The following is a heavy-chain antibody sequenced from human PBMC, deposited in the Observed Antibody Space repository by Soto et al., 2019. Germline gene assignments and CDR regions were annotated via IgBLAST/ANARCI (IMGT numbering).Heavy chain of an antibody. CDR2: ISSSSSYI. Sequence: EVQLVESGGGLVKPGGSLRLSCAASGFTFSSYSMNWVRQAPGKGLEWVSSISSSSSYIYYADSLKGRFTISRDNAKNSLYLQRNGLRAEDTAVYYCARGAEISIAVAGLDYWGQGTLVTVSS. V-gene: IGHV3-21*01. CDR3: ARGAEISIAVAGLDY. CDR1: GFTFSSYS. D-gene: IGHD6-19*01. J-gene: IGHJ4*02.